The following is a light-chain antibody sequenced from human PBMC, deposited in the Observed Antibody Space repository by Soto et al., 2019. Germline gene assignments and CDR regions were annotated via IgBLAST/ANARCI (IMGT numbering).Light chain of an antibody. Sequence: EIVCTRSPDTLSLSEGEGAPVSRRAIQSVTNYLAWFPQTPGQDPRLLIYDASNRATGIPDRFSGSGSGTDFTITISSLEPEDFAIYYCQQRTNWPPTVGKGTRLEIK. CDR2: DAS. CDR1: QSVTNY. J-gene: IGKJ5*01. CDR3: QQRTNWPPT. V-gene: IGKV3-11*01.